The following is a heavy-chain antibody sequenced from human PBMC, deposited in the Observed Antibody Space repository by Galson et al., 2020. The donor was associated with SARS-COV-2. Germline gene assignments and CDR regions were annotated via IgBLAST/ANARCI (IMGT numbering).Heavy chain of an antibody. V-gene: IGHV3-21*01. D-gene: IGHD3-3*01. CDR1: GFTFSSYS. J-gene: IGHJ1*01. CDR2: ISSSSYI. Sequence: GGSLRLSCAASGFTFSSYSMNWVRQAPGKGLEWVSSISSSSYINYADSVKGRFTISRDNSKNSLYLQMNSLSDEYTAVYYWARESLYYGFWSGPEYFQHWGQGTLVTVSS. CDR3: ARESLYYGFWSGPEYFQH.